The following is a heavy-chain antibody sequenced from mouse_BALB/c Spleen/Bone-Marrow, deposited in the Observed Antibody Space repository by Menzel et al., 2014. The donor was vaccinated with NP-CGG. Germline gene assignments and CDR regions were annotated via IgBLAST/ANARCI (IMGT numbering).Heavy chain of an antibody. CDR3: ARDYYGSSYWYFDV. CDR2: ISNLAYSI. J-gene: IGHJ1*01. CDR1: GFTFSDYG. Sequence: EVNVVESGGGLVQPGGSRKLSCAASGFTFSDYGMAWVRQAPGKGPERVAFISNLAYSIYYADTVTGRFTISRENAKNTLYLEMSSLRSEDTAMYYCARDYYGSSYWYFDVWGAGTTVTVSS. V-gene: IGHV5-15*02. D-gene: IGHD1-1*01.